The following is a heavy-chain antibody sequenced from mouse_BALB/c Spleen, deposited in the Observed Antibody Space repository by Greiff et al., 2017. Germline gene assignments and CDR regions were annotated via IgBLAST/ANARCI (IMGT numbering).Heavy chain of an antibody. Sequence: VQLQQSGAELVRPGAFVKLSCKASGFYIKDYYMHWVKQRPEQGLEWIGWIDPENGNTIYDPKFQGKAIITADTSSHTADLQHSSLTSEDTAVYYCAAHYDGAMDYWGQGTSVTVSS. CDR1: GFYIKDYY. CDR2: IDPENGNT. J-gene: IGHJ4*01. CDR3: AAHYDGAMDY. V-gene: IGHV14-1*02. D-gene: IGHD2-3*01.